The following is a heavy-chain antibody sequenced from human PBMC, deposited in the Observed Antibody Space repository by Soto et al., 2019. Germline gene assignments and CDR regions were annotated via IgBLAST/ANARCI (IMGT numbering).Heavy chain of an antibody. CDR1: GYTFTSYY. D-gene: IGHD2-15*01. J-gene: IGHJ4*02. V-gene: IGHV1-46*01. Sequence: QVQLVQSGAEVKKPGASVKVSCKASGYTFTSYYMHWVRQAPGQGLEWMGMIGPSGGSTTYAQNFQGRVTMTRDTSTSTVYMELSSMRPEDTAVYYCARDRTSGGLFDYWGQGTLVTVSS. CDR3: ARDRTSGGLFDY. CDR2: IGPSGGST.